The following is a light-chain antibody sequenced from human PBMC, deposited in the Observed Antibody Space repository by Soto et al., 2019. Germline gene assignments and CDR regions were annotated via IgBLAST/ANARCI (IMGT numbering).Light chain of an antibody. CDR3: QQYDNWPPIT. J-gene: IGKJ5*01. Sequence: EVVMTQSPATLSVSPGERVTFSCRASQSVTTNLAWYQHKPGQSPRLLISDASTGASGIPPRFSGSGSGTEFSLTINSLQAEDFAVYYCQQYDNWPPITFGQGTRLGIK. CDR1: QSVTTN. V-gene: IGKV3-15*01. CDR2: DAS.